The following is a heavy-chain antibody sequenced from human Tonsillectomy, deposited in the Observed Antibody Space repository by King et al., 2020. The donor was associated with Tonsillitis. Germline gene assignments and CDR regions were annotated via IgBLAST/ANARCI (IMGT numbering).Heavy chain of an antibody. CDR1: GYSFTTYW. CDR2: IYPGDSDT. Sequence: EGQLVQSGAEVKKPGESLKISCQGPGYSFTTYWIGWVRQMPGKGLEWMGIIYPGDSDTRYGPSFQGQVTISADKSISTAYLQWSGLKASDTAMYFCARHKSYYGSGSYFAEIDYWGQGTLLTVSS. D-gene: IGHD3-10*01. CDR3: ARHKSYYGSGSYFAEIDY. J-gene: IGHJ4*02. V-gene: IGHV5-51*01.